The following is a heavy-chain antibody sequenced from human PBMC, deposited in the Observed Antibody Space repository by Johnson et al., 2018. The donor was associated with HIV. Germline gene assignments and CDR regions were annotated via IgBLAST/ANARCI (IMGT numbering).Heavy chain of an antibody. CDR1: GFTFSNHW. CDR2: IKQDGSET. Sequence: VQLVESGGGLVQPGGSLRLSCGASGFTFSNHWMTWVRQAPGKGLEWVANIKQDGSETYYVDSVQGRFTISRDNAKSSMYLQMDNLRTDDTAVYYCAKDGPPFDIWGQGTMVTVSS. V-gene: IGHV3-7*03. J-gene: IGHJ3*02. CDR3: AKDGPPFDI.